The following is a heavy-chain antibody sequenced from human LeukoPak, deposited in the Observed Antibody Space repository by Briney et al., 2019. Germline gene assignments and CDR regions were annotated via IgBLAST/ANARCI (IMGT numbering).Heavy chain of an antibody. Sequence: GGSLRLSCAASGFTFSSYWMSWVRQAPGKVLEWVAFIWYDGSNKYYADSVKGRFTLSRDNSKNTLYLQMNSLRAEGTAVYYCAKDSDPYDSGSLGYWGQGILVTVSS. J-gene: IGHJ4*02. CDR3: AKDSDPYDSGSLGY. CDR2: IWYDGSNK. V-gene: IGHV3-30*02. CDR1: GFTFSSYW. D-gene: IGHD3-10*01.